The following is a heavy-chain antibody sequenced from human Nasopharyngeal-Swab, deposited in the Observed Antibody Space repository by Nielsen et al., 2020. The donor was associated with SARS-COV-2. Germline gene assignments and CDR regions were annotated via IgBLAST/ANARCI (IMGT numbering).Heavy chain of an antibody. J-gene: IGHJ6*02. CDR1: GDTINNNY. Sequence: AAVKNSCKASGDTINNNYINWGRQDPGQGRVGRGMINHGSGGTTYAQKFQGRVTMTRDTSTSTVFMDLSSLSSEDTAVYYCARRGRCSGSSCDMDVWGQGTTVTVSS. CDR3: ARRGRCSGSSCDMDV. V-gene: IGHV1-46*02. D-gene: IGHD2-2*01. CDR2: INHGSGGT.